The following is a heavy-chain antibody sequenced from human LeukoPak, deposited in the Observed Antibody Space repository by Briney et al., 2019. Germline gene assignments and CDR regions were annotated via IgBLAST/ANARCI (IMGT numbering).Heavy chain of an antibody. J-gene: IGHJ3*02. V-gene: IGHV1-18*01. Sequence: ASXXVSCKASGYTFTSYGISWVRQAPGQGLEWRGWISAYNGNTNYAQKLQGRVTITTETSTSKDYMEMRRLRADDTAVYYCARVNDFWSGNDAFDIWGQGTMVTVSS. CDR2: ISAYNGNT. CDR3: ARVNDFWSGNDAFDI. D-gene: IGHD3-3*01. CDR1: GYTFTSYG.